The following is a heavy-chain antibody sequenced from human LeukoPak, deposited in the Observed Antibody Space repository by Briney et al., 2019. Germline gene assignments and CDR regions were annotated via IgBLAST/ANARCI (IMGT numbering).Heavy chain of an antibody. CDR2: IYYSGST. D-gene: IGHD6-6*01. V-gene: IGHV4-59*08. J-gene: IGHJ4*02. Sequence: SETLSLTCTVSGASISSYYWSWIRQPPGKGLEWIGYIYYSGSTNHNPSLKSRVTISLDTSKNQFSLKLSSVTAADTAVYYCARRIAARLDYWGQGTLVTVSS. CDR1: GASISSYY. CDR3: ARRIAARLDY.